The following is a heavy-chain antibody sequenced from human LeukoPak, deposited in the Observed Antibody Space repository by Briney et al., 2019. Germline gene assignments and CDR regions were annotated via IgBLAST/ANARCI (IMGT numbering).Heavy chain of an antibody. CDR2: MNPNSGNT. Sequence: ASVKVSCKASGYTFTSYDINWVRQATGQGLGWMGWMNPNSGNTGYAQKFQGRVTMTRNTSISTAYMELSSLRSEDTAVYYCATLHPGKGNWFDPWGQGTLVTVSS. CDR3: ATLHPGKGNWFDP. J-gene: IGHJ5*02. V-gene: IGHV1-8*01. CDR1: GYTFTSYD.